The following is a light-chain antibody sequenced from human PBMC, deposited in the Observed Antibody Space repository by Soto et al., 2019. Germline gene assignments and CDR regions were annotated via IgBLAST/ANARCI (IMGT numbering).Light chain of an antibody. J-gene: IGKJ1*01. Sequence: DSQMTQSPSTLSASVGDRVTITCLASQNINTWFAWYQQKPGKGPTLLIYRASRLESGVPSRFSGSGSGTEFALTISSLQPADFATYYCQQYETYSWTFGQGTKVDIK. CDR1: QNINTW. V-gene: IGKV1-5*03. CDR2: RAS. CDR3: QQYETYSWT.